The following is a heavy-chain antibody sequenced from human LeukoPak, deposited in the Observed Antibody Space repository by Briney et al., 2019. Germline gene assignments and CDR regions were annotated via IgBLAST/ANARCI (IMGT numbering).Heavy chain of an antibody. CDR1: GGSFSGYY. D-gene: IGHD6-13*01. V-gene: IGHV4-34*01. J-gene: IGHJ4*02. CDR3: ARGLSAYSSSWYKDY. CDR2: INHSGST. Sequence: PSETLSLTCAVYGGSFSGYYWSWIRQPPGKGLEWIGEINHSGSTNYNPSLKSRVTITVDASKNQFSLKLSSVTAADTAVYYCARGLSAYSSSWYKDYWGQGTLVTVSS.